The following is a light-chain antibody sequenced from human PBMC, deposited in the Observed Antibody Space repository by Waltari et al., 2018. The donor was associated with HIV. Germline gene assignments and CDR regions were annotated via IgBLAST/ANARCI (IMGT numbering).Light chain of an antibody. V-gene: IGLV1-47*01. CDR3: AAWNDNLSGVV. Sequence: QSVLSQPPSASGTPGQRVTISCSVRSSNIGRFYVYWYRQVPGTTPQLLIYRNNQRPSGVPDRFSGSKSGTSASLAISGLRSEDEAYYYCAAWNDNLSGVVFGGGTELTVL. CDR1: SSNIGRFY. CDR2: RNN. J-gene: IGLJ2*01.